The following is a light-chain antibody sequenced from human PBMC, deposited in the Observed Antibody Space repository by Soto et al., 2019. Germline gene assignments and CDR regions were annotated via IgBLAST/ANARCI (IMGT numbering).Light chain of an antibody. CDR2: GAS. J-gene: IGKJ1*01. CDR3: QQCNNWWT. V-gene: IGKV3-15*01. Sequence: EIVMTQSPATLSVSPGERATLSCRASQSISNNLAWYQQKPGQAPRLLISGASTRATGIPARFSGSGSGTEFTLTISSLQSEDFAVYYCQQCNNWWTFGQGTKVDIK. CDR1: QSISNN.